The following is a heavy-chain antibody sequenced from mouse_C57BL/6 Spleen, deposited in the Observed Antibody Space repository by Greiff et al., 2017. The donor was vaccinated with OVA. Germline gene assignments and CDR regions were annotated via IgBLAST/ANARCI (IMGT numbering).Heavy chain of an antibody. CDR3: TRGLRGHYAMDY. D-gene: IGHD1-1*01. CDR2: ISSGGDYI. J-gene: IGHJ4*01. Sequence: EVQGVESGEGLVKPGGSLKLSCAASGFTFSSYAMSWVRQTPEKRLEWVAYISSGGDYIYYADTVKGRFTISRDNARNTLYLQMSSLKSEDTAMYYCTRGLRGHYAMDYWGQGTSVTVSS. CDR1: GFTFSSYA. V-gene: IGHV5-9-1*02.